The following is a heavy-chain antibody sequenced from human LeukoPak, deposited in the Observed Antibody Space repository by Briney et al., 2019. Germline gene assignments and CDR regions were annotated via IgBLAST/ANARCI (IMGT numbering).Heavy chain of an antibody. J-gene: IGHJ4*02. V-gene: IGHV4-59*08. Sequence: SETLSLTCTVSGGSISSYYWSWIRQPPGKGLEWIGYIHYSGITYYNPSLKSRITISLDTSKNQLSLKLDSVTAADTAVYYCARQRGYQLFFDDWGQGTLVTVSS. CDR3: ARQRGYQLFFDD. CDR2: IHYSGIT. CDR1: GGSISSYY. D-gene: IGHD1-1*01.